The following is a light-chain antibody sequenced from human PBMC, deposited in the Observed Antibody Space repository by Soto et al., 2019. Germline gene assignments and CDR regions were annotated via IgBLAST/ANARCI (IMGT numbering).Light chain of an antibody. CDR3: LLSYSGARSVV. CDR1: TGAVTSGHY. CDR2: DTS. J-gene: IGLJ2*01. Sequence: QAVVTQEPSLTVSPGGTVTLTCGSSTGAVTSGHYPYWFQQKPGQAPRTLIYDTSNKHSWTPARFSGSLLGGKAALTLSGAQPEDEAEYYCLLSYSGARSVVFGGVTKVTVL. V-gene: IGLV7-46*01.